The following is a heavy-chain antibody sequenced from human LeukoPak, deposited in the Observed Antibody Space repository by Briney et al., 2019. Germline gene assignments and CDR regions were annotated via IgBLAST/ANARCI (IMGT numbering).Heavy chain of an antibody. V-gene: IGHV4-31*01. CDR1: GGSISSGGYY. CDR3: TTVAGFGELLGFDY. D-gene: IGHD3-10*01. Sequence: SETLSLTCTVSGGSISSGGYYWSWIRQHPGKGLEGIVYIDYSGSTYYNPSLTSHVTLSVDPSKNQFSLKLRSVPAADTAVYYCTTVAGFGELLGFDYWGQGTLVTVSS. J-gene: IGHJ4*02. CDR2: IDYSGST.